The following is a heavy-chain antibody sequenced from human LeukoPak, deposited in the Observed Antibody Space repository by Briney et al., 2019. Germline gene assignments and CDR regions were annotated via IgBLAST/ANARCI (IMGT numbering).Heavy chain of an antibody. D-gene: IGHD3-10*01. Sequence: SETLSLTCTASGGSIVSFLWSWIRQPPGKSLEWIGYISYRGGTNFNPSLESRVTMSIDTSNNQFSLRLSSVTAADTAVYYCAGRSRSPNRRRATFDYWGQGTLATVSS. J-gene: IGHJ4*02. CDR2: ISYRGGT. V-gene: IGHV4-59*01. CDR1: GGSIVSFL. CDR3: AGRSRSPNRRRATFDY.